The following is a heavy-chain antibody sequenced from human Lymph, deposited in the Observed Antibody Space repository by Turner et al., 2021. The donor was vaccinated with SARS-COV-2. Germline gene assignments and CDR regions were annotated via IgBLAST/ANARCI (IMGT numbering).Heavy chain of an antibody. J-gene: IGHJ4*02. CDR3: ARQGWLRGYFDY. CDR2: IYSSGRT. V-gene: IGHV4-39*01. Sequence: QVQLQESGPGLVKPSETLSLTCTVSGGSVTSSSYYWGWIRQPPGKGLEWIGNIYSSGRTYYTPSLKSRVTISVDRSKNQFSLKLSSVTAADTAVYYCARQGWLRGYFDYWSQGTLVTVSS. D-gene: IGHD5-18*01. CDR1: GGSVTSSSYY.